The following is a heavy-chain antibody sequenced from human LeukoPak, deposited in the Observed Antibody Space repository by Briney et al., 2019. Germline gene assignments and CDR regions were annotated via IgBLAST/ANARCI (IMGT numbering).Heavy chain of an antibody. V-gene: IGHV4-4*09. J-gene: IGHJ6*03. Sequence: PSETLSLACIVSGGSVGSYSWSWNRQSPGKGLEWIGDIYNSGTTDSNPSLRSRVTMSVDTSKSQFSLRLSAVTAADSAVYYCARASSSGTHISGYYYYMDVWGTGTTVSVSS. CDR1: GGSVGSYS. CDR2: IYNSGTT. CDR3: ARASSSGTHISGYYYYMDV. D-gene: IGHD3-10*01.